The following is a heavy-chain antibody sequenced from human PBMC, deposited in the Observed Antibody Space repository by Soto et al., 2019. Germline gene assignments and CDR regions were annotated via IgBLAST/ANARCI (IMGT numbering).Heavy chain of an antibody. V-gene: IGHV4-30-2*01. J-gene: IGHJ6*02. CDR3: AGSGYYHNSVMDF. D-gene: IGHD3-22*01. CDR2: IYHSGST. Sequence: PSETLSLTCAVSGGSISSGGYSWSWIRQPPGKGLEWIGYIYHSGSTYYNPSLKSRVTISVDRSKNQFSLKLSSVTAADTAVYYCAGSGYYHNSVMDFWGQGTKVTVSS. CDR1: GGSISSGGYS.